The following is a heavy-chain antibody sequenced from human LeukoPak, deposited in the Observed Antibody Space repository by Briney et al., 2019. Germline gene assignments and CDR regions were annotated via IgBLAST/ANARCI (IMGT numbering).Heavy chain of an antibody. J-gene: IGHJ4*02. CDR3: ARVLGYTLGAFDY. CDR2: IIPIFGTA. Sequence: SVTVSCTASGGTFSIYAISWVRQAPGQGLEWMGGIIPIFGTANYAQKFQGRVTITADESTSTAYMELSSLRSEDTAVYYCARVLGYTLGAFDYWGQGTLVTVSS. CDR1: GGTFSIYA. D-gene: IGHD5-18*01. V-gene: IGHV1-69*13.